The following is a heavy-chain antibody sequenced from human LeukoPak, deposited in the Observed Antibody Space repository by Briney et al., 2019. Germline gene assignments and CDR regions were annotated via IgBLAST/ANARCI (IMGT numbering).Heavy chain of an antibody. D-gene: IGHD6-13*01. CDR3: ARDREGGIAAAGHFDY. V-gene: IGHV1-18*01. CDR2: ISAYNGNT. CDR1: GYTFTSYG. J-gene: IGHJ4*02. Sequence: ASVKVSCKASGYTFTSYGISWVRQAPGQGLEWMGWISAYNGNTNYAQKLQGRVIMTTDTSTSTAYMELRSLRSDDTAVYYCARDREGGIAAAGHFDYWGQGTLVTVSS.